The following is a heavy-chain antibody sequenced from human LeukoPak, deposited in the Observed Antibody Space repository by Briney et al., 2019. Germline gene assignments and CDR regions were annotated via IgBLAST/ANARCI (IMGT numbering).Heavy chain of an antibody. V-gene: IGHV3-30*03. CDR2: ISYEGSSK. D-gene: IGHD3-16*02. J-gene: IGHJ4*02. CDR1: GFTFRNYG. Sequence: GRSLRLSCVSSGFTFRNYGMHWVRQAPGKGLEWLAVISYEGSSKYYTETVKGRFTIARDNSKNTLYLQMSSLRPEDTAVYYCARDSVDRAAWRALIDFWGQGTLVTVSS. CDR3: ARDSVDRAAWRALIDF.